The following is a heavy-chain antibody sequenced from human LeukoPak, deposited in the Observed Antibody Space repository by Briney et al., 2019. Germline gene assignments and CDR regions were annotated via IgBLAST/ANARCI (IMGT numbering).Heavy chain of an antibody. Sequence: SETLSLTCTVSGGSISSYYWSWIRQPPGKGLEWFGFIHYSGGTNYNPSLKSRVTISVDTSKNQFSLNLSSVTAADTAVYYCAQGYRYGRFDYWGQGTLVTVSS. J-gene: IGHJ4*02. V-gene: IGHV4-59*03. CDR2: IHYSGGT. CDR3: AQGYRYGRFDY. CDR1: GGSISSYY. D-gene: IGHD5-18*01.